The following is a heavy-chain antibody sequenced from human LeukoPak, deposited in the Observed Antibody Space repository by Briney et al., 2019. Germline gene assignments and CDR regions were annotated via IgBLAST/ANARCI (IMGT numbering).Heavy chain of an antibody. CDR2: IYTSGST. CDR3: AGTYYDFWSVTPYYYYMDV. CDR1: GGSISSYY. D-gene: IGHD3-3*01. J-gene: IGHJ6*03. V-gene: IGHV4-4*09. Sequence: SETLSLTCTVSGGSISSYYWSWIRQPPGKGLEWIGYIYTSGSTNYNPSLKSRVTISVDTSKNQFSLKLSSVTAADTAVYYCAGTYYDFWSVTPYYYYMDVWGKGTTVTVSS.